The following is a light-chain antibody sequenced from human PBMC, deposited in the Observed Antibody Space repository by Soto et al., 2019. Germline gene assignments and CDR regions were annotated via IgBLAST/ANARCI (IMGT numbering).Light chain of an antibody. CDR2: NTN. Sequence: QSVLTQPPSASGAPGQRVTISCSGSGSNIGSNPVTWYQQLPRTAPKLLIYNTNQRPSGVPERFSASRSGTSASLAISGLQSEDEADYLCASWEDSLNVYVLGTGTKLTVL. CDR1: GSNIGSNP. J-gene: IGLJ1*01. V-gene: IGLV1-44*01. CDR3: ASWEDSLNVYV.